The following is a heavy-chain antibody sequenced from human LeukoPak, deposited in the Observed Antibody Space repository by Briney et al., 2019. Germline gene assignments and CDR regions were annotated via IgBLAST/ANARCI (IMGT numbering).Heavy chain of an antibody. CDR1: GFTFSSYG. V-gene: IGHV3-23*01. D-gene: IGHD3-16*01. CDR3: AKYRNDYVWGTPPDWFDP. J-gene: IGHJ5*02. CDR2: ISGSGGSA. Sequence: GGSLSLSCAASGFTFSSYGMSWVRQAPGMGLEWVSAISGSGGSASYADSVKGRFTISRDNSKNTLYLQMNSLRAEDTAVYYCAKYRNDYVWGTPPDWFDPWGQGTLVTVSS.